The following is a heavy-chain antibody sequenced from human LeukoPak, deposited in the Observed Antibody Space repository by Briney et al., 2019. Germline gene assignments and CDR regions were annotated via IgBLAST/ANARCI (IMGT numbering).Heavy chain of an antibody. CDR2: SKNKDYAYST. D-gene: IGHD3-22*01. J-gene: IGHJ4*02. V-gene: IGHV3-72*01. CDR3: TRIFYYGTRGYYPDF. CDR1: GFTFSDHH. Sequence: PGGSLRLSCAASGFTFSDHHMDWVRQAPGKGLEWIGRSKNKDYAYSTVYAASVKGRFTFSSDDPKNSLYLQMNSLTTEDTAVYYCTRIFYYGTRGYYPDFWGQGTLVTVSS.